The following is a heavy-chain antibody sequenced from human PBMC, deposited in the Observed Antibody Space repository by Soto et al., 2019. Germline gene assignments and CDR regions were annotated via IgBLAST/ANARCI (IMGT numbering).Heavy chain of an antibody. CDR1: GYSFTSYW. Sequence: GESLKISCKGSGYSFTSYWIGWVRQMPGKGLEWMGIIYPGDSDTRYSPSFQGQVTISADKSISTAYLQWSSLKASDTAMYYCARLDWNYGPRLSYYMDVWGKGTTVTVSS. CDR3: ARLDWNYGPRLSYYMDV. CDR2: IYPGDSDT. D-gene: IGHD1-7*01. V-gene: IGHV5-51*01. J-gene: IGHJ6*03.